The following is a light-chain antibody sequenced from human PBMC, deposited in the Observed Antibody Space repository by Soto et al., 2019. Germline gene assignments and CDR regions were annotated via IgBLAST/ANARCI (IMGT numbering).Light chain of an antibody. CDR3: CSYAGSSTYV. CDR2: EGS. CDR1: SSDVGNYNL. V-gene: IGLV2-23*01. J-gene: IGLJ1*01. Sequence: QSALTQPASVSGSPGQSITISCTGTSSDVGNYNLVSWYQQHPGKAPELMIYEGSKRPSGVSNRFSGSKSGNTASLTISILQAEDEADYYCCSYAGSSTYVFGTGTKVTVL.